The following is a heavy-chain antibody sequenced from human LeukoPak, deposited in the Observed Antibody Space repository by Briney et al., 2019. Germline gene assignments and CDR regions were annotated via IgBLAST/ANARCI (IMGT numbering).Heavy chain of an antibody. CDR2: ISNKANDYST. V-gene: IGHV3-72*01. Sequence: GGSLRLSCAASGFTFSDHYMDWVRQAPGKGLEWVGRISNKANDYSTQYAASVKGRFTISRDDSKNSLFLQMNSLKTEDTAIYYCATGRTGTIDYWGQGTLVTVSS. J-gene: IGHJ4*02. D-gene: IGHD1-1*01. CDR1: GFTFSDHY. CDR3: ATGRTGTIDY.